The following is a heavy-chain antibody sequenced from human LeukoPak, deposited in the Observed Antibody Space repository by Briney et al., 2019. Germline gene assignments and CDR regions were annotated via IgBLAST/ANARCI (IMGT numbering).Heavy chain of an antibody. CDR1: GFTFSSYS. CDR2: ISSSSSYI. CDR3: ARDWDYYDSSGFDP. D-gene: IGHD3-22*01. V-gene: IGHV3-21*01. J-gene: IGHJ5*02. Sequence: GGSLRLSCAASGFTFSSYSMNWVRQAPGKGLEWVSSISSSSSYIYYADSVKGRFTISRDNAKNSLYLQMNSLRAEDTAVYYCARDWDYYDSSGFDPWGQGALVTVCS.